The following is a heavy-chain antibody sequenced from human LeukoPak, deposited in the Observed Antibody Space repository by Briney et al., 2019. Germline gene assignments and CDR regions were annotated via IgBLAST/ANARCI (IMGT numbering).Heavy chain of an antibody. V-gene: IGHV3-53*01. CDR3: ARDSSGPAF. Sequence: GGSLRLSCAASGFTVSNSYMSWDRQAPGKGLEWVSVIYDGGGTFYSESVKGRFTISRDYSKNTLYLQMNSLRADDTAVYYCARDSSGPAFWGQGTLVTVSS. D-gene: IGHD6-19*01. CDR1: GFTVSNSY. J-gene: IGHJ4*02. CDR2: IYDGGGT.